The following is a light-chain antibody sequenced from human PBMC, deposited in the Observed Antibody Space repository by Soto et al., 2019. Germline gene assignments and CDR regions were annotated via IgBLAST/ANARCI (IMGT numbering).Light chain of an antibody. CDR2: EVN. CDR1: SSDVGGYNY. J-gene: IGLJ1*01. Sequence: QSVLTQPPSASGSPGQSVAISCTGTSSDVGGYNYVSWYQQHPGKAPKLMIYEVNKRPSGVPDRFSGSKSGNTASLTVSGLQAEDEADYYCSSYAGSIYVFGNGTKLTVL. CDR3: SSYAGSIYV. V-gene: IGLV2-8*01.